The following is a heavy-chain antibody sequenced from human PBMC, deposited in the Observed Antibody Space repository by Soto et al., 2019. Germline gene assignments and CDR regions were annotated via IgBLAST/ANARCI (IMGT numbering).Heavy chain of an antibody. CDR1: GFTFSSYG. J-gene: IGHJ4*02. V-gene: IGHV3-33*01. D-gene: IGHD6-13*01. CDR3: ARDLCSSSCYFDY. Sequence: GGSLRLSCAASGFTFSSYGMHWVRQAPGKGLEWVAVIWNDGSNKYYADSVKGRFTISRDNSKNTLYLQMNSLRAEDTAVYYCARDLCSSSCYFDYWGQGTLVTVSS. CDR2: IWNDGSNK.